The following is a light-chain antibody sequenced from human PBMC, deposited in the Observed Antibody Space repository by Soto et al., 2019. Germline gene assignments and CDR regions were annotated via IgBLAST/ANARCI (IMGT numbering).Light chain of an antibody. CDR3: CSYAGSPMYV. CDR1: SSDVGGYNY. V-gene: IGLV2-11*01. J-gene: IGLJ1*01. CDR2: DVS. Sequence: QSALTQPRSVSGSPGQSVTISCTGTSSDVGGYNYVSWYQQHPGKAPKVMIYDVSERPSGVPDRFSGSKSGNTASLTISGLQAEDEADYYCCSYAGSPMYVFGTGTQLTVL.